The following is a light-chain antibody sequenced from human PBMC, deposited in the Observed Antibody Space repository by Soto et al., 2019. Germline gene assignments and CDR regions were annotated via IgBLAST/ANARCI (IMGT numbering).Light chain of an antibody. CDR1: SSDVGGYHY. Sequence: QSALTQPRSVSGSPGQSVTLSCTGTSSDVGGYHYVSWYQHHPGKAPKIIIFDVNKRPSGVPDRFSGSKSGNTASLTISGLHTEDEADYYCCSYAGSYTLVFGGGTKLTVL. J-gene: IGLJ2*01. V-gene: IGLV2-11*01. CDR3: CSYAGSYTLV. CDR2: DVN.